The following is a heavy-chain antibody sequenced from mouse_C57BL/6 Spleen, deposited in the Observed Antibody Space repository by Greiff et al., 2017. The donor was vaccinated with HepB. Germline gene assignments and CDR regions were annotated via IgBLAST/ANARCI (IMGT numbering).Heavy chain of an antibody. Sequence: QVQLQQSGAELVRPGPSVKVSCKASGYAFTNYLIEWVKQRPGQGLEWIGVMNPGSGGTNYNEKFKGKATLTADKSSSTAYMQLSSLTSEDSAVYFCARLGGSPFDYWGQGTTLTVSS. CDR2: MNPGSGGT. CDR1: GYAFTNYL. D-gene: IGHD6-1*01. V-gene: IGHV1-54*01. CDR3: ARLGGSPFDY. J-gene: IGHJ2*01.